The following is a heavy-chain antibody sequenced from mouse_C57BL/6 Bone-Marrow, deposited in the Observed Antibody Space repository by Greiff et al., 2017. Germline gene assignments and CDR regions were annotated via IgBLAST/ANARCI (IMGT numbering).Heavy chain of an antibody. CDR1: GYAFTNYL. Sequence: LVESGAELVRPGTSVKVSCKASGYAFTNYLIEWVKQRPGQGLEWIGVINPGSGGTNYNQKFKGKATLTADKSSSTAYMQLRSLTSEDAAVYFCARSVYYDYDGVFFAYWGQGTLVTVSA. CDR2: INPGSGGT. D-gene: IGHD2-4*01. V-gene: IGHV1-54*01. CDR3: ARSVYYDYDGVFFAY. J-gene: IGHJ3*01.